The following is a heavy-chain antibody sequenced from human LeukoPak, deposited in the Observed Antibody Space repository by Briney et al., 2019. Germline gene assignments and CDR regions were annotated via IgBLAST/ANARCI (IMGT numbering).Heavy chain of an antibody. CDR1: GGSFSGYY. CDR2: INQSGST. Sequence: SETLSLTCAVHGGSFSGYYWSWIRQPPGKGLEWIGEINQSGSTNYNPSLKSRVTISVDTSKNQFSLKLSSVTAADTAVYYCARAPQDYGDYLLDYWGQGTLVTVSS. CDR3: ARAPQDYGDYLLDY. J-gene: IGHJ4*02. D-gene: IGHD4-17*01. V-gene: IGHV4-34*01.